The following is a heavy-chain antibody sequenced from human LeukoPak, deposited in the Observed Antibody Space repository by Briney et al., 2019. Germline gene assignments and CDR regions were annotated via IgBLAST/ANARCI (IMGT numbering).Heavy chain of an antibody. Sequence: SHPLSLTCTVSGRSISSGGYSWSWIRQPPGKGLEWIGYIYHSGSTYYNPSLKSRVTISVDRSKNQFSLKLSSVTAADTAVYYCARGGGYYDSSGYYHEPLFDYWGQGTLVTVSS. J-gene: IGHJ4*02. CDR2: IYHSGST. CDR1: GRSISSGGYS. V-gene: IGHV4-30-2*01. CDR3: ARGGGYYDSSGYYHEPLFDY. D-gene: IGHD3-22*01.